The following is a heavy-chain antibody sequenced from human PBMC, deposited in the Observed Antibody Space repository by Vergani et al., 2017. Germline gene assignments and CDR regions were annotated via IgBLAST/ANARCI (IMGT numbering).Heavy chain of an antibody. D-gene: IGHD1-1*01. CDR3: ARDWNDAPYNWFDP. CDR2: IYHSGST. CDR1: GYSISSGYY. J-gene: IGHJ5*02. V-gene: IGHV4-38-2*02. Sequence: QVQLQESGPGLVKPSETLSLTCAVSGYSISSGYYWGWIRQPPGKGLEWIGEIYHSGSTNYNPSLKSRVTISVDKSKNQFSLKLSSVTAADTAVYYCARDWNDAPYNWFDPWGQGTLVTVSS.